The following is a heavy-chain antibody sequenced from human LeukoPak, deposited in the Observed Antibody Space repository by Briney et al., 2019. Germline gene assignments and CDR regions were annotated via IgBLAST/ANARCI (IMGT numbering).Heavy chain of an antibody. CDR3: ARERSSGWYRDY. J-gene: IGHJ4*02. CDR2: INAGNGNT. V-gene: IGHV1-3*01. Sequence: ASVTVSCKASGYTFTSYAMHWVPQAPGQRLEWMGWINAGNGNTKYSQKFQGRVTITRDTSASTAYMELSSLRSEDTAVYYCARERSSGWYRDYWGQGTLVTVSS. D-gene: IGHD6-19*01. CDR1: GYTFTSYA.